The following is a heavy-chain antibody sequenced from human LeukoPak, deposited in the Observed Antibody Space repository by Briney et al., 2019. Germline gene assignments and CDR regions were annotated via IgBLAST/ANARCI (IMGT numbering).Heavy chain of an antibody. J-gene: IGHJ6*03. CDR1: GFTFRDYA. Sequence: PGGSLTLSCEVSGFTFRDYAMHWVRQVPGKGLDWVAFIRSDATNTYYADSVKGRFTISRDNSKNTLFLQMNSLRPEDTALYYCAKVAGPVYYYSMDVWGKGTTVTISS. CDR3: AKVAGPVYYYSMDV. V-gene: IGHV3-30*02. CDR2: IRSDATNT. D-gene: IGHD3-16*01.